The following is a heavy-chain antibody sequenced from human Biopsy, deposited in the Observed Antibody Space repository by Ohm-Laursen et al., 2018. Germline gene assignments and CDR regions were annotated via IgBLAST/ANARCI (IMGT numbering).Heavy chain of an antibody. J-gene: IGHJ4*02. Sequence: GASVKVSCKVSGYTLTELSIHWVRQTGGKGLEWMGGFDREERKTVYAEKFQGRVTMTGDTSTDTVYVEVTSLRSDDAAVYYCATGPYYDTRFYYNVRPFDFWGQGTLVTVSS. CDR3: ATGPYYDTRFYYNVRPFDF. CDR1: GYTLTELS. V-gene: IGHV1-24*01. D-gene: IGHD3-10*01. CDR2: FDREERKT.